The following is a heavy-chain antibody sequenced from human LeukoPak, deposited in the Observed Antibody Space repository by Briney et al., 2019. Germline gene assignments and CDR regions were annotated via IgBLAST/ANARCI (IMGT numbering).Heavy chain of an antibody. Sequence: GGSLRLSCAASGFTFSSYSMNWVRQAPGKGLEWVSSISSSSSYIYYADSVKGRFTISRDNAKNSLYLQMNSLRAEDTAVYYCARDLYPDDYGDYFVGDYWGQGTLVTVSS. CDR2: ISSSSSYI. D-gene: IGHD4-17*01. V-gene: IGHV3-21*01. CDR3: ARDLYPDDYGDYFVGDY. CDR1: GFTFSSYS. J-gene: IGHJ4*02.